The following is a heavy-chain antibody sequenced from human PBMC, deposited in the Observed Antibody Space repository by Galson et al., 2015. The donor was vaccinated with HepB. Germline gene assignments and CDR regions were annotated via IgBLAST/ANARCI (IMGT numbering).Heavy chain of an antibody. CDR3: ARGELDNGDYFDL. CDR1: GGNFSSYA. Sequence: SVKVSCKASGGNFSSYAISCVRQAPGQGLEWMGGITPMFGTANYAQTFQGRVTIIADEFTSTAYMELSSLRSEDTAVYYCARGELDNGDYFDLWGQGTLVTVSS. CDR2: ITPMFGTA. D-gene: IGHD1-7*01. J-gene: IGHJ4*02. V-gene: IGHV1-69*13.